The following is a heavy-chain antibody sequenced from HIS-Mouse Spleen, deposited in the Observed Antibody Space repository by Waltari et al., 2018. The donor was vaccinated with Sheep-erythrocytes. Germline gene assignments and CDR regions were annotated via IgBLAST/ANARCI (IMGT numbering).Heavy chain of an antibody. CDR3: AQTGATTPHFDY. J-gene: IGHJ4*02. D-gene: IGHD1-26*01. CDR2: IIPILGIA. CDR1: GGTFSSYA. V-gene: IGHV1-69*04. Sequence: QVQLVQSGAEVKKPGSSVKVSCKASGGTFSSYAISWGRPAPGQGLEWMGRIIPILGIANYAQKFQGRVTITADKSTSTAYMELSSLRSEDTAVYYCAQTGATTPHFDYWGQGTLVTVSS.